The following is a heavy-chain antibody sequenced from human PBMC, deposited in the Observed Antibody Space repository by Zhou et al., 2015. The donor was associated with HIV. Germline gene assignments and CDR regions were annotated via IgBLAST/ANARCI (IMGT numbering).Heavy chain of an antibody. CDR3: ARERPTHYYDRIVGGYFDY. D-gene: IGHD3-22*01. Sequence: QVQLVESGGGVVQPGRSLRLSCAASGFTFSSYGMHWVRQAPGKGLEWVAVIWYDGSNKYYADSVKGRFTISRDNSKNTLYLQMNSLRAEDTAVYYCARERPTHYYDRIVGGYFDYWGQGTLVTVSS. V-gene: IGHV3-33*01. CDR2: IWYDGSNK. CDR1: GFTFSSYG. J-gene: IGHJ4*02.